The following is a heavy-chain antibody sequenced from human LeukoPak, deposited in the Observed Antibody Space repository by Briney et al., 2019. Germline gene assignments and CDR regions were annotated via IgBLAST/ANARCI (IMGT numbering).Heavy chain of an antibody. CDR2: IYSSGST. CDR1: GGSISSGSYY. D-gene: IGHD5-12*01. Sequence: PSETLSLTCTVSGGSISSGSYYWSWIRQPPGKGLEWIGYIYSSGSTYYNPSLENRVTISVDTSNNQFSLKLSSVTAADTAVYYCARESPDIVATGGAFDIWGQGTMVTVSS. CDR3: ARESPDIVATGGAFDI. J-gene: IGHJ3*02. V-gene: IGHV4-30-4*02.